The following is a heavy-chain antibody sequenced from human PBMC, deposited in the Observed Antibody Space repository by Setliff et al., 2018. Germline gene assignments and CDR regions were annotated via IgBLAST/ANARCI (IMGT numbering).Heavy chain of an antibody. CDR3: ARYNVLATAHDF. D-gene: IGHD2-8*02. CDR2: INPSSGKT. J-gene: IGHJ4*02. Sequence: ASVKVSCKASGYTFTSHYMHWVRQAPGLGLEWMGTINPSSGKTDYAQNLQGRVTMTIDTSTSTAYMELRSLRSDDTAVYYCARYNVLATAHDFWGRGTLVTVSS. CDR1: GYTFTSHY. V-gene: IGHV1-46*01.